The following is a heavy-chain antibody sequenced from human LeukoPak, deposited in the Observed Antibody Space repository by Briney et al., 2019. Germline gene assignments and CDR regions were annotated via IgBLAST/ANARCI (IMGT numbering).Heavy chain of an antibody. CDR2: INHRGRT. V-gene: IGHV4-34*01. D-gene: IGHD3-22*01. Sequence: PSETLSLTCGVYGESFSGDFWTWLRQAPGKGLEWIGEINHRGRTNYSPSLTGRVTISVDTSMNQFSLHLRSVTAADTALYYCARGQYDSGGYHYGIRAFYFAYWGQGILVTVSS. CDR1: GESFSGDF. J-gene: IGHJ4*02. CDR3: ARGQYDSGGYHYGIRAFYFAY.